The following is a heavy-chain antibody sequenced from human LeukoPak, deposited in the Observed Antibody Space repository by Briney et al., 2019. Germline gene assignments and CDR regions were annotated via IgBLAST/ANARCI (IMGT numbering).Heavy chain of an antibody. D-gene: IGHD3-3*01. V-gene: IGHV1-18*01. CDR3: ASGIYDFWSGYHLFFDY. J-gene: IGHJ4*02. CDR1: GYTFTSYG. Sequence: ASVKVSCKASGYTFTSYGISWVRQAPGQGLEWMGWISAYNGNTNYAQKLQGRVTMTTDTSTSTAYMELRSLRSEDTAVYYCASGIYDFWSGYHLFFDYWGQGTLVTVSS. CDR2: ISAYNGNT.